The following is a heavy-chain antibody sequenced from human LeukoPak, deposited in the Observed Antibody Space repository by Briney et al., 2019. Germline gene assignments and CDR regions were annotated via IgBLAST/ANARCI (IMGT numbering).Heavy chain of an antibody. D-gene: IGHD4-17*01. CDR2: IIPIFGTA. V-gene: IGHV1-69*15. CDR1: GGTFNSYA. Sequence: SVKVSCKASGGTFNSYAISWVRQAPGQGREWMGRIIPIFGTANYTQKFQGRVTITADESTSTAYMELSSLRSEDTAVYYCAGSTVTRLAEYFQHWGQGTLVTVSS. CDR3: AGSTVTRLAEYFQH. J-gene: IGHJ1*01.